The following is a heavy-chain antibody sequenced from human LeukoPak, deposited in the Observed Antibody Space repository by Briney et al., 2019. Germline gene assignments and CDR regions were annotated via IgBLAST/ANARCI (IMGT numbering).Heavy chain of an antibody. J-gene: IGHJ4*02. CDR2: INQDGSEK. D-gene: IGHD6-25*01. CDR1: GFTCSNYW. Sequence: GGSLRLSCAASGFTCSNYWMSWVRQAPGKGLEWVANINQDGSEKYFVDSLKGRFTISRDNAKNSLYLQMNSLRAEDTAVYYCTRAAWDYWGPGTLVTVSS. V-gene: IGHV3-7*04. CDR3: TRAAWDY.